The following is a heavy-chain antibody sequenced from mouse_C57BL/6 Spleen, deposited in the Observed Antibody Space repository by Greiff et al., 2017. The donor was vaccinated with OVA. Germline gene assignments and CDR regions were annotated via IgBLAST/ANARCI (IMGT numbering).Heavy chain of an antibody. Sequence: QVQLQQPGAELVKPGASVKVSCKASGYTFTSYWMHWVKQRPGQGLEWSGRIHPSDSDTNYNQKFKGKATLTVDKSSSTAYMQLSSLTSEDSAVYYCAIDYYGSSYFDYWGQGTTLTVSS. D-gene: IGHD1-1*01. CDR1: GYTFTSYW. CDR2: IHPSDSDT. V-gene: IGHV1-74*01. J-gene: IGHJ2*01. CDR3: AIDYYGSSYFDY.